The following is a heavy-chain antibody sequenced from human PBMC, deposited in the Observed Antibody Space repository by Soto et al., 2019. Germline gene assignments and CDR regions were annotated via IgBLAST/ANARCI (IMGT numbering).Heavy chain of an antibody. V-gene: IGHV4-30-4*01. CDR2: IYYSGIT. CDR3: ARVGSSIATRPFDY. J-gene: IGHJ4*02. D-gene: IGHD6-6*01. CDR1: GGSISSGDYY. Sequence: QVQLQESGPGLVKPSQTLSLTCTVSGGSISSGDYYWSWIRQPPGKGLEWIGYIYYSGITYYNPSLKSRVTISGDTSTNQFSLKLSSVTAADTAVYYCARVGSSIATRPFDYWGQGTLVTVSS.